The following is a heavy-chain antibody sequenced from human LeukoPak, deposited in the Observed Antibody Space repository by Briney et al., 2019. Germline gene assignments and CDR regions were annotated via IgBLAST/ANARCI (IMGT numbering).Heavy chain of an antibody. D-gene: IGHD3-9*01. CDR3: ASGRSTAGSALRYFDWLLFGEYGY. CDR1: GGSISSYY. V-gene: IGHV4-59*01. J-gene: IGHJ4*02. Sequence: SETLSLTCTVSGGSISSYYWSWIRQPPGKGLEWIGYIYYSGSTNYNPSLKSRVTISVDTSKNQFSLKLSSVTAADTAVYYCASGRSTAGSALRYFDWLLFGEYGYWGQGTLVTVSS. CDR2: IYYSGST.